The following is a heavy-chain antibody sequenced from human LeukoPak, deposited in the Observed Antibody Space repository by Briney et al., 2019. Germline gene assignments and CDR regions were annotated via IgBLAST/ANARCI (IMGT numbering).Heavy chain of an antibody. CDR3: ARMSGYYSLSDY. Sequence: ASVKVSCKASGYTFTSYDINWVRQATGQGLEWMGWMNPNSGNTGYAQKFQGRVTMTRNTSISTAYMELGSLRSEDTAVYYCARMSGYYSLSDYWGQGTLVTVSS. V-gene: IGHV1-8*01. J-gene: IGHJ4*02. CDR1: GYTFTSYD. D-gene: IGHD3-3*01. CDR2: MNPNSGNT.